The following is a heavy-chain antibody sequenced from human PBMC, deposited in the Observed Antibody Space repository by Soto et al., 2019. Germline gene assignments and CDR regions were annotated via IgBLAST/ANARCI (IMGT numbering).Heavy chain of an antibody. D-gene: IGHD6-19*01. CDR3: AIAMAVAGIPNSFDP. V-gene: IGHV1-18*04. CDR2: ISAYNGNT. Sequence: ASVKVSCKASGYTFNSYGISWVRQAPGQGLEWMGWISAYNGNTNYAQKLQGRVTMTTDTSTSTAYMELRSLRSDDTAVYYCAIAMAVAGIPNSFDPRGQGTLLTVSS. CDR1: GYTFNSYG. J-gene: IGHJ5*02.